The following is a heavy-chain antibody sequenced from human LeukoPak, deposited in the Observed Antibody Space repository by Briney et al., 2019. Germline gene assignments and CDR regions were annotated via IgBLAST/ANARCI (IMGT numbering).Heavy chain of an antibody. CDR2: IKQDGSEK. CDR1: GFTFSDYW. Sequence: GGSLRLSCAASGFTFSDYWMIGVRQAPGKGLEGVANIKQDGSEKYYVDSVKGRFTISRDNAKNSLHLQMNTLRAEDTAVYYCAKAGYGSGSSSFDQWGQGTLVTVSS. J-gene: IGHJ4*02. V-gene: IGHV3-7*01. CDR3: AKAGYGSGSSSFDQ. D-gene: IGHD3-10*01.